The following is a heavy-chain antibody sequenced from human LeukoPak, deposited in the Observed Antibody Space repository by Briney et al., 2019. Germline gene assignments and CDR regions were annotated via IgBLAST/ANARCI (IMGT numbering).Heavy chain of an antibody. V-gene: IGHV1-46*01. Sequence: ASVKVSCKASGYTFTSYYVHWVRQAPGQGLEWMGIINPSGGSTTYTQKFQGRVTMTRDTSTSTVYMELSSLRSEDTAVYYCATSGLGDHYYYYYMDVWGKGTTVTVSS. CDR2: INPSGGST. J-gene: IGHJ6*03. CDR3: ATSGLGDHYYYYYMDV. D-gene: IGHD3-10*01. CDR1: GYTFTSYY.